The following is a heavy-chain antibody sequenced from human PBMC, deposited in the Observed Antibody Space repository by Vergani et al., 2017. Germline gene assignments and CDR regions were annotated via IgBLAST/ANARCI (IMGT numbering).Heavy chain of an antibody. J-gene: IGHJ6*02. V-gene: IGHV1-69*06. CDR1: GGTFSSYA. CDR3: ARTGYQFGTTGPYYYYGMDF. Sequence: QVQLVQSGAEVKKPGSSVKVSCKASGGTFSSYAISGVRQAPGQGLEWMGGIIPIFGTANYAQKFQGRVTITADKSTSTAYMELSSLRSEDTAVYYCARTGYQFGTTGPYYYYGMDFWGQGTTVTVSS. CDR2: IIPIFGTA. D-gene: IGHD1-1*01.